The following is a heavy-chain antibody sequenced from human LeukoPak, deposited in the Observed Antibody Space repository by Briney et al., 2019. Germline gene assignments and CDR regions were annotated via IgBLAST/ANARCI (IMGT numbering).Heavy chain of an antibody. Sequence: PGGSLRLSCTASGFTFGDYAMSWFRQAPGKGLEWVGLIRSKAYGGTTEYGASVKGRFTISRDDSKSIAYLQMNSLKTEDTAVHYCARGPVVTSREYFGMDVWGQGTTVTVSS. D-gene: IGHD2-2*01. CDR2: IRSKAYGGTT. J-gene: IGHJ6*02. CDR3: ARGPVVTSREYFGMDV. CDR1: GFTFGDYA. V-gene: IGHV3-49*03.